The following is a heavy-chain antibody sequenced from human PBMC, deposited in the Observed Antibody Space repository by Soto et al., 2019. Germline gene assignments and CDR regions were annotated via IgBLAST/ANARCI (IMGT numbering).Heavy chain of an antibody. CDR1: GGSINSGGYY. J-gene: IGHJ4*02. Sequence: QVQLQESGPGLVKPSQTLSLTCTVSGGSINSGGYYWRWIRQHPGKGLERIGYIYYSGKTYYNPSLKSLVTISVDTAKNQFSLKLSSVTAADTAVYYCAREPSIWGPGTLVTVSS. CDR2: IYYSGKT. CDR3: AREPSI. V-gene: IGHV4-31*01.